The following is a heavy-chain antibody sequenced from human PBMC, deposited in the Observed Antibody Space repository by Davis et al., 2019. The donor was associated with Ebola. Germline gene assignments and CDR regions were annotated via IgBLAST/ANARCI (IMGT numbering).Heavy chain of an antibody. J-gene: IGHJ5*02. CDR1: GFTFSSYS. CDR2: ISSSSSYI. Sequence: GGSLRLSCAASGFTFSSYSMNWVRQAPGKGLEWVSSISSSSSYIYYADSVKGRFTISRDNAKNSLHLQMNSLRAEDTAVYYCARGVRLTMVRGVIIGPDWFDPWGQGTLVTVSS. D-gene: IGHD3-10*01. V-gene: IGHV3-21*01. CDR3: ARGVRLTMVRGVIIGPDWFDP.